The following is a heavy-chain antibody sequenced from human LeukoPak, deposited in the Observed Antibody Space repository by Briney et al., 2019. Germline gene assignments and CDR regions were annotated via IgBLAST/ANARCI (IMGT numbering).Heavy chain of an antibody. CDR2: IYYSGST. V-gene: IGHV4-59*01. CDR1: DGSISSYY. Sequence: SETLSLTCTVSDGSISSYYWTWIRQPPGKGLEWIGDIYYSGSTNYNPSLKSRVTISVDTSKNQFSLKLSSVTAADTAVYYCARARIVGATSSFDYWGQGTLVTVSS. D-gene: IGHD1-26*01. J-gene: IGHJ4*02. CDR3: ARARIVGATSSFDY.